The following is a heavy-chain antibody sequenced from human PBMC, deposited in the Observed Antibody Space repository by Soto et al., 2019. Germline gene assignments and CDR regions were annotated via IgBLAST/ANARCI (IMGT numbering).Heavy chain of an antibody. CDR2: ISYDGSNK. Sequence: GGSLRLSCAACGFTFSSYAMRWVRHGPGQGLEWVAVISYDGSNKYYAASVKGRFTISRENFKNTLYLQMNSLRAEDTAVYYCAREITMFGVVGPYYYYYGMDVWGQGTTVTVSS. V-gene: IGHV3-30-3*01. CDR1: GFTFSSYA. D-gene: IGHD3-3*01. CDR3: AREITMFGVVGPYYYYYGMDV. J-gene: IGHJ6*02.